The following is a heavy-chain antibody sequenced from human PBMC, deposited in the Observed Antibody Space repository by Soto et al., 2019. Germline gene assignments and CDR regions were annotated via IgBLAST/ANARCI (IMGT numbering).Heavy chain of an antibody. V-gene: IGHV4-59*01. D-gene: IGHD3-10*01. J-gene: IGHJ3*02. CDR3: ARDRDDAFDI. CDR1: GGSISSYY. CDR2: IYYSGST. Sequence: SETLSITCTVSGGSISSYYWSWIRQPPGKGLEWIGYIYYSGSTNYNPSLKSRVTISVDTSKNQFSLKLSSVTAADTAVYYCARDRDDAFDIWGQGTMVTVSS.